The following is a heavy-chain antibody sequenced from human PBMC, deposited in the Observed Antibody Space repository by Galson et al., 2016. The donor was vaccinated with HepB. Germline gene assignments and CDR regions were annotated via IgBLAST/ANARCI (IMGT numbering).Heavy chain of an antibody. Sequence: SLRLSCAASGITFGSYWMTWVRQAPGRGLEWVANINQDGTDKYYVDSVKGRFTISRDNAKTSVYLQMNSLRADDTAVYYCAGGRGMDVWGQGTTVTVSS. J-gene: IGHJ6*02. CDR3: AGGRGMDV. CDR2: INQDGTDK. CDR1: GITFGSYW. V-gene: IGHV3-7*03.